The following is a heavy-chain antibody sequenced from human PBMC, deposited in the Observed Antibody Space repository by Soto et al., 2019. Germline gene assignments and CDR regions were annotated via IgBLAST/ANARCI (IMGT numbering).Heavy chain of an antibody. V-gene: IGHV4-39*01. Sequence: SETLSLTCTVSGGSISSSDYCWGWIRQPPGKGLEWIGNIYYSGSTYYNPSLKSRVTISLDTSKNQFSLKLSSVIAADTAVYYCARRGYSYGTGWFDPWGQGTLVTVSS. CDR2: IYYSGST. D-gene: IGHD5-18*01. CDR1: GGSISSSDYC. J-gene: IGHJ5*02. CDR3: ARRGYSYGTGWFDP.